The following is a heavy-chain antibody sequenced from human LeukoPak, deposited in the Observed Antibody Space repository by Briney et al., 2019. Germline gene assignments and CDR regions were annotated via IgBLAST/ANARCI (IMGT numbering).Heavy chain of an antibody. CDR1: GYTFTFYG. D-gene: IGHD4-23*01. Sequence: GASVKASCKASGYTFTFYGIRWVPQAPGQGLEWMGWISAYNGNTNYAQKLQGRVTMTTDKSTSTAYIELRSLRSDDTAVYYYARAVYGGNYGTDYWGQGTLVTVSS. V-gene: IGHV1-18*04. J-gene: IGHJ4*02. CDR2: ISAYNGNT. CDR3: ARAVYGGNYGTDY.